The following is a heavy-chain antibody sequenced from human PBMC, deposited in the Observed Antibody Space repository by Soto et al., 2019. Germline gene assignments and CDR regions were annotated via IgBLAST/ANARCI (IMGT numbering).Heavy chain of an antibody. Sequence: EGSLRLSCAASGFTFSSYAMSWVRQAPGKGLEWVSAISGSGGSTYYADSVKGRFTISRDNSKNTLYLQMNSLRAEDTAVYYCATDSAMITFGGVIGEGWGQGTLVTVSS. V-gene: IGHV3-23*01. CDR3: ATDSAMITFGGVIGEG. CDR1: GFTFSSYA. D-gene: IGHD3-16*02. J-gene: IGHJ4*02. CDR2: ISGSGGST.